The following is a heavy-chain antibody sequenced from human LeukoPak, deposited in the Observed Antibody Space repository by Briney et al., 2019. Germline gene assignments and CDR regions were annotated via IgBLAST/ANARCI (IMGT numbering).Heavy chain of an antibody. CDR3: ARGRQYSSGWDNWFDP. CDR2: IKQDGSEK. Sequence: GGSLRLSCAASGFTFNFYSMNWVRQAPGKGLEWVANIKQDGSEKYYVDSVKGRFTISRDNAKNSLYLQMNSLRAEDTAVYYCARGRQYSSGWDNWFDPWGQGTLVTVSS. J-gene: IGHJ5*02. V-gene: IGHV3-7*01. D-gene: IGHD6-19*01. CDR1: GFTFNFYS.